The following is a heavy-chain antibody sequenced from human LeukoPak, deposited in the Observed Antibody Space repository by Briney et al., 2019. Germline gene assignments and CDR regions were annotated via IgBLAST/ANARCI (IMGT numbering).Heavy chain of an antibody. CDR1: GGSFSGYY. D-gene: IGHD3-3*01. J-gene: IGHJ6*03. Sequence: KPSETLSLTCAVCGGSFSGYYWSWIRQPPGKGLEWIGEINHSGSTNYNPSLKSRVTISVDTSKNQFSLKLSSVTAADTAVYYCARRFYYYYYMDVWGKGTTVTVSS. CDR3: ARRFYYYYYMDV. CDR2: INHSGST. V-gene: IGHV4-34*01.